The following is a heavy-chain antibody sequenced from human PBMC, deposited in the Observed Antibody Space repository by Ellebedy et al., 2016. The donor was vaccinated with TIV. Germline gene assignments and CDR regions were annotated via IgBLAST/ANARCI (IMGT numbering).Heavy chain of an antibody. CDR1: GFTFSNAW. J-gene: IGHJ4*02. Sequence: GGSLRLXXAASGFTFSNAWMSWVRQAPGKGLEWVGRIKSKTDGGTTDYAAPVKGRFTISRDDSKNTLYLQMNSLKTEDTAVYYCTTNWLLGAGLDYWGQGTLVTVSS. CDR2: IKSKTDGGTT. CDR3: TTNWLLGAGLDY. D-gene: IGHD3-22*01. V-gene: IGHV3-15*01.